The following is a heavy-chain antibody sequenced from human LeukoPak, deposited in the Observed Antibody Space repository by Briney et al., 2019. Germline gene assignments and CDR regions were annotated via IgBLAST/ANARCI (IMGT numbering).Heavy chain of an antibody. J-gene: IGHJ6*02. CDR2: ISSSGSTI. V-gene: IGHV3-11*01. D-gene: IGHD3-22*01. CDR1: GFTFSDYY. Sequence: PGGSLRLSCGASGFTFSDYYMSWIRQAPGKGLEWVSYISSSGSTIYYADSVKGRFTISRDNAKNSLYLQMNSLRAEDTAVYYCARAFGYDSSGYYYVQYYYYYYGMDVWGQGTTVTVSS. CDR3: ARAFGYDSSGYYYVQYYYYYYGMDV.